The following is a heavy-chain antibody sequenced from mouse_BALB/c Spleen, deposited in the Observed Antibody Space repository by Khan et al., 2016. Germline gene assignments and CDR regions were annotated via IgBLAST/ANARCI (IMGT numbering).Heavy chain of an antibody. Sequence: VQLKESGAELVRPGALVKLSCKASGFNIKDYYMHWVKQRPEQGLEWIGWIDPENGNIIYDPKFQGKASITADTSSNTAYLQLSSLTSEDTAVXSCAFYYYGSSEYCFDYWGQGTTLTVSS. V-gene: IGHV14-1*02. CDR1: GFNIKDYY. CDR3: AFYYYGSSEYCFDY. D-gene: IGHD1-1*01. J-gene: IGHJ2*01. CDR2: IDPENGNI.